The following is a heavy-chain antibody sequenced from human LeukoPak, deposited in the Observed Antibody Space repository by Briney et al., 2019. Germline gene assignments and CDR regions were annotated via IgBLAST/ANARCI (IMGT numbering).Heavy chain of an antibody. CDR3: ASPSRGDGYSLAFDY. Sequence: PSETLSPTCTVSGGSISSYYWSWIRQPPGKGLEWIGYIYYSGSTNYNPSLKSRVTISVDTSKNQFSLKLSSVTAADTAVYYCASPSRGDGYSLAFDYWGQGTLVTVSS. J-gene: IGHJ4*02. CDR1: GGSISSYY. D-gene: IGHD5-24*01. CDR2: IYYSGST. V-gene: IGHV4-59*01.